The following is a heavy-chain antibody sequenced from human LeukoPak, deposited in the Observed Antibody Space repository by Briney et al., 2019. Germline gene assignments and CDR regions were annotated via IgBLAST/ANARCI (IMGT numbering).Heavy chain of an antibody. Sequence: ASVKVSCKASGYTFTSYGISWVRQAPGQGLEWMGWISAYNGNTNYAQKLQGRVTMTTDTSTSTAYMELSSLRSEDTAVYYCATDPGAGTTAFLAFDIWGQGTMVTVSS. CDR1: GYTFTSYG. V-gene: IGHV1-18*01. D-gene: IGHD1-1*01. CDR3: ATDPGAGTTAFLAFDI. CDR2: ISAYNGNT. J-gene: IGHJ3*02.